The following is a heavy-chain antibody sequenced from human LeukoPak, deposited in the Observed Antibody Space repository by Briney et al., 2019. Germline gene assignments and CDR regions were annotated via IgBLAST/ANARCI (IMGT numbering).Heavy chain of an antibody. D-gene: IGHD2-2*01. CDR3: ARVAYGSSWFDP. CDR2: IYYSGRT. V-gene: IGHV4-59*01. Sequence: SETLSLTCTVSGDSISDDYWSWVRQPPGKGLEWIGYIYYSGRTTYNPSLKSRVTISIDTSKSQFSLTLTSVTAADTAVYYCARVAYGSSWFDPWGQGTLVIVSS. CDR1: GDSISDDY. J-gene: IGHJ5*02.